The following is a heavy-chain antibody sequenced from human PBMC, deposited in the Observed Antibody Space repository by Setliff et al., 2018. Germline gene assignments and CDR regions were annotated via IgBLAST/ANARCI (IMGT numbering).Heavy chain of an antibody. Sequence: SETLSLTCTVSGGSISGHYWSWIRQPPGKGLEWIGEIYHSGHTKYNPSLKSRVTISVDKSNSQFFLRLNSVTAADTAVYYCARTVTNGFYPDSWGQGTLVTVSS. V-gene: IGHV4-59*11. J-gene: IGHJ5*01. D-gene: IGHD4-17*01. CDR2: IYHSGHT. CDR3: ARTVTNGFYPDS. CDR1: GGSISGHY.